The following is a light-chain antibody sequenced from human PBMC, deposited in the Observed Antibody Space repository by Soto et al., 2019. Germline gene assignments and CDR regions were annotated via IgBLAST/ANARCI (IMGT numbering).Light chain of an antibody. CDR3: SSYTSSSLYV. Sequence: ALTQPASVSLSAGQSITISCTGTSSDVGGYNYVSWYQQLPGTAPKLMIYDVSDRPSGVSNRFSGSKSGNTASLTISGLQAEDEADYYCSSYTSSSLYVFGTGTKVTVL. J-gene: IGLJ1*01. CDR1: SSDVGGYNY. V-gene: IGLV2-14*01. CDR2: DVS.